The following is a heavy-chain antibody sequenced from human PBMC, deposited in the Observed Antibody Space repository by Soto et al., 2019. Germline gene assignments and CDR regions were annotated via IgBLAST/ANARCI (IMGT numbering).Heavy chain of an antibody. CDR2: ISVSGSIR. CDR3: ARDQYQYAPNHPSYFDY. CDR1: GFTFSTYS. V-gene: IGHV3-48*02. J-gene: IGHJ4*02. Sequence: EVQLVESGGGLVQPGGSLRLSCAASGFTFSTYSMNWVRQAPGKGLEWVAFISVSGSIRYYADSVRGRFTISRDNAKNSLLLEMNRLTDEDTAVDYCARDQYQYAPNHPSYFDYWGRGTLVAVSS. D-gene: IGHD2-8*01.